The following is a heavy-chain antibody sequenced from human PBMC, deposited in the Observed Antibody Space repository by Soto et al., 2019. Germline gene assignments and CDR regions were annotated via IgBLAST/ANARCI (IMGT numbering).Heavy chain of an antibody. D-gene: IGHD1-26*01. CDR2: IYHSGST. Sequence: SETLSLTCAVSGGSISSGGYSWNWIRQPPGKGLEWIGYIYHSGSTYYNPSLKSRVTISVDRSKNQFSLKLSSVTAADTAVYYCARAGVVGATALDYWGQGTLVTVSS. CDR1: GGSISSGGYS. V-gene: IGHV4-30-2*01. J-gene: IGHJ4*02. CDR3: ARAGVVGATALDY.